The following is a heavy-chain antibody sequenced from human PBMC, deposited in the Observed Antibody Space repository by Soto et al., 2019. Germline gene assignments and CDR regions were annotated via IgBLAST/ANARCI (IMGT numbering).Heavy chain of an antibody. J-gene: IGHJ5*02. D-gene: IGHD5-18*01. CDR1: GGSISSGGYC. CDR2: IYYSGST. CDR3: ARLVGDRASSGGFDP. V-gene: IGHV4-31*03. Sequence: SETLSLTCTVSGGSISSGGYCWSWIRQHPGKGLEWIGYIYYSGSTYYNPSLKSRVTISVDTSKNQFSLKLSSVTAADTAVYYCARLVGDRASSGGFDPWGQGTLVTVSS.